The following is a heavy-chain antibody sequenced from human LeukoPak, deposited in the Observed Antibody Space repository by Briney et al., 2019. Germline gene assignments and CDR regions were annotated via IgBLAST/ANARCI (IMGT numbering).Heavy chain of an antibody. D-gene: IGHD3-22*01. V-gene: IGHV3-48*03. J-gene: IGHJ4*02. CDR3: ARVRARSLDY. CDR1: GFTFNSFG. CDR2: IGSSGSTR. Sequence: PGRSLRLSCAASGFTFNSFGIHWVRQAPGKGLEWVAYIGSSGSTRYYADSVKGRFTISRDNAKNSLYLQMNSLRAEDTAVYYCARVRARSLDYWGQGTLVTVSS.